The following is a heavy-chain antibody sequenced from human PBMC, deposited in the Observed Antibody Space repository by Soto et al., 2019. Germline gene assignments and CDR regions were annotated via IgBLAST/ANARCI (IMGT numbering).Heavy chain of an antibody. D-gene: IGHD2-2*01. V-gene: IGHV1-18*01. J-gene: IGHJ4*02. CDR2: ISAYNGNT. Sequence: ASVKVSCKASGYTFTSYGISWVRQAPGQGLEWMGWISAYNGNTNYAQKLQGRVTMTRDTSTSTVYMELSSLRSEDTAVYYCVRGHSTSTILHLRRPSDYCGPAPLVTVSS. CDR1: GYTFTSYG. CDR3: VRGHSTSTILHLRRPSDY.